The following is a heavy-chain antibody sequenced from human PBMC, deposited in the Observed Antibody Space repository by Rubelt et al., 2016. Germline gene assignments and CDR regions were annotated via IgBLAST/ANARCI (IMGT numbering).Heavy chain of an antibody. V-gene: IGHV4-61*08. CDR3: ARHKMRDGEVHFDY. CDR2: IYYSGST. J-gene: IGHJ4*02. D-gene: IGHD3-10*01. CDR1: GGSISSGGYY. Sequence: QLQLQESGPGLVKPSQTLSLTCSVSGGSISSGGYYWNWIRQPPGKGPEWIGYIYYSGSTNYNPSLKSRVTMSVDTSKNQFPLKLCLWTAADTAVYSCARHKMRDGEVHFDYWGQGTLVTVSS.